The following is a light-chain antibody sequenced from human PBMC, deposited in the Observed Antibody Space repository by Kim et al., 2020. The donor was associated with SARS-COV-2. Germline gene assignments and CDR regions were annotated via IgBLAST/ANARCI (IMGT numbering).Light chain of an antibody. CDR1: QSISSY. CDR3: QQYGGTPPRYT. J-gene: IGKJ2*01. CDR2: GAS. Sequence: PGERATPPCRASQSISSYLAWYQQKPGQAPRLLIYGASSRATGIPDRFSGRGSGTDFTLTISRLEPEDFAVYYCQQYGGTPPRYTFGQGTKLEI. V-gene: IGKV3-20*01.